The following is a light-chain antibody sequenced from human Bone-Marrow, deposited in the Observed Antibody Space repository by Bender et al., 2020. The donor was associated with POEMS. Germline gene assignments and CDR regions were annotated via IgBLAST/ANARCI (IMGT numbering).Light chain of an antibody. V-gene: IGLV2-23*02. CDR3: CSYTDTTIGTLVM. CDR1: SSDVGKYNL. Sequence: QSALTQPASVSGSPGQSITISCTGTSSDVGKYNLVSWYQQHPGKAPKLMIFEVTKRPSGVSSRFSASKSGNTASLTISCLQAEDRAEYYCCSYTDTTIGTLVMFGGGTKLTVL. J-gene: IGLJ3*02. CDR2: EVT.